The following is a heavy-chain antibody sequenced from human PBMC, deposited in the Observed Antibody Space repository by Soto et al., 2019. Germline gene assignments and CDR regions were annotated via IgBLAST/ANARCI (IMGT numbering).Heavy chain of an antibody. CDR2: ITTSSAYI. V-gene: IGHV3-21*01. J-gene: IGHJ5*02. Sequence: GSLRLSCAASGFTFNTYDMNWVRQAPGKGLEWVSSITTSSAYIYYADSLKGRITISRDNAKNSLFLQMNSLRAEDTAVYYCVRSGTARLLRHSWFDTWGQGTRVTVAS. D-gene: IGHD2-21*01. CDR3: VRSGTARLLRHSWFDT. CDR1: GFTFNTYD.